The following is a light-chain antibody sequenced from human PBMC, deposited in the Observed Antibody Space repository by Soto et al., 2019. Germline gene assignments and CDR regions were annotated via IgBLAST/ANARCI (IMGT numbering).Light chain of an antibody. J-gene: IGKJ2*01. Sequence: EIVMTQSPATLSVSPGERATLSCRASQSVSSNLAWYQQKPGQAPRLLIYGASTRATVIPARFSGSGSWTEFTLTISSLQTEDFSVYYCQQYNNWPQTFCQGTKLEIK. CDR3: QQYNNWPQT. CDR1: QSVSSN. CDR2: GAS. V-gene: IGKV3-15*01.